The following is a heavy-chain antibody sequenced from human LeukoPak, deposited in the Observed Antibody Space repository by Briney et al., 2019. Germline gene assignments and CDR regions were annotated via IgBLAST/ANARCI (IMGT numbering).Heavy chain of an antibody. Sequence: GGSLRLSCAASGFTFSSYAMSWVRQAPGKGLEWVSAISDSGGSTYYADSVKGRFTISRDNSKNTLYLQMNSLRAEDTAVYYCAKGGSGCSYVDAFDIWGQGTMVTVSS. CDR2: ISDSGGST. CDR3: AKGGSGCSYVDAFDI. CDR1: GFTFSSYA. V-gene: IGHV3-23*01. J-gene: IGHJ3*02. D-gene: IGHD5-18*01.